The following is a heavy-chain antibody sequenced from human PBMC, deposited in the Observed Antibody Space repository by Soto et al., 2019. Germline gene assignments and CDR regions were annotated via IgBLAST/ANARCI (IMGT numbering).Heavy chain of an antibody. CDR1: GFTFNNYA. J-gene: IGHJ6*02. V-gene: IGHV3-23*01. D-gene: IGHD3-3*01. Sequence: GGSLRLSCAASGFTFNNYAMTWARQAPGKGLEWVSTISDDGGSTYYADSVKGRFTISRDNSKKTLFLQMNSLGAEDTAVYYCAKDFFETTIFGVVTDYYYYGMDVWGQGTTVTVSS. CDR3: AKDFFETTIFGVVTDYYYYGMDV. CDR2: ISDDGGST.